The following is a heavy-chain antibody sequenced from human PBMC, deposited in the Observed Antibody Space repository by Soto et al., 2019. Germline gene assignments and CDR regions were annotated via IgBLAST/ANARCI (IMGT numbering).Heavy chain of an antibody. CDR2: LWRDGSNE. J-gene: IGHJ4*02. Sequence: RGGSLRLFCAASGVTFSSYCMHWVRQAPGKGLGCVSVLWRDGSNENYAESVRGRFNISRENSNNTLYLHMNRLRLEDTAVYYCARGPGSLMSWPLDDWGKGTLVTVSS. D-gene: IGHD2-15*01. CDR1: GVTFSSYC. CDR3: ARGPGSLMSWPLDD. V-gene: IGHV3-33*01.